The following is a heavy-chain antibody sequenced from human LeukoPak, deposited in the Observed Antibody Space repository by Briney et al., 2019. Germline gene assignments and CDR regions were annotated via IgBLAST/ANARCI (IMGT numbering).Heavy chain of an antibody. J-gene: IGHJ6*02. V-gene: IGHV1-69*13. D-gene: IGHD3-3*01. Sequence: ASVKVSCKASGGTFSSYAISWVRQAPGQGLEWMGGIIPIFGTANYAQKFQGRVTITADESTSTAYVELSSLRSEDTAVYYCASGIFGVVTGYYYYYGMDVWGQGTTVTVSS. CDR3: ASGIFGVVTGYYYYYGMDV. CDR1: GGTFSSYA. CDR2: IIPIFGTA.